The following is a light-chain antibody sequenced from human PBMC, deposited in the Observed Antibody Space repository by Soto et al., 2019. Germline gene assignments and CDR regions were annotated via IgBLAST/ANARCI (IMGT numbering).Light chain of an antibody. Sequence: ETVLTQSAGTLSGSPGERATLSCGASQNVISNFLAWYQQKPGQAPRLLIYGASSRATGIPDRFSGSGYGTDFILTISRLETEDFAVYYCQQYDTAPVTFGQGTKVDIK. CDR2: GAS. CDR1: QNVISNF. CDR3: QQYDTAPVT. J-gene: IGKJ1*01. V-gene: IGKV3-20*01.